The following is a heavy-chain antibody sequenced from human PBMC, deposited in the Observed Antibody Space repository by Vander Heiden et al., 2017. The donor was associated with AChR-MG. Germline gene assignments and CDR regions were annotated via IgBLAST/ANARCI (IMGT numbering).Heavy chain of an antibody. CDR3: AVVIVPSNFYFYAMDV. J-gene: IGHJ6*02. Sequence: EVQLLESGGGLVQPGGSLRLSCAVSGFTFDSYSMTWVRQAPGKGLEWVSSITNNGGNTYYSNSVGGRFTISRDNSRNTLYLQMNSLTADDAAVYYCAVVIVPSNFYFYAMDVWGQGTAVTISS. V-gene: IGHV3-23*01. CDR2: ITNNGGNT. D-gene: IGHD1-26*01. CDR1: GFTFDSYS.